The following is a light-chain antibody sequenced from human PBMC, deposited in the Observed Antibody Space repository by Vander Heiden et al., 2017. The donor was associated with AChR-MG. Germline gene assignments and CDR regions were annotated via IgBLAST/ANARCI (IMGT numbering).Light chain of an antibody. CDR2: DAS. V-gene: IGKV3-11*01. Sequence: IVLTQSPATLPLSPGERATLSCRASQSVSSYLAWYQQKPGQAPRLLIYDASNRATGIPARFSGSGSGTDFTLTISSLEPEDFAVYYCQQRSNWPPITCGQGTRLEIK. CDR3: QQRSNWPPIT. J-gene: IGKJ5*01. CDR1: QSVSSY.